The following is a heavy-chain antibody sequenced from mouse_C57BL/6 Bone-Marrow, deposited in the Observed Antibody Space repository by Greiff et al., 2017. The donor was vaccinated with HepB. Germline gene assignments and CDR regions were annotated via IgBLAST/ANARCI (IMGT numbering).Heavy chain of an antibody. CDR1: GYTFTDYE. Sequence: QVQLQQSGAELVRPGASVTLSCKASGYTFTDYEMHWVKQTPVHGLEWIGAIDPETGGTAYNQKFKGKAILTADKSSSTAYMELRSLTSEDSAAYYCTRGGLLRLTGSYYFDYWGQGTTLTVSS. CDR2: IDPETGGT. CDR3: TRGGLLRLTGSYYFDY. J-gene: IGHJ2*01. V-gene: IGHV1-15*01. D-gene: IGHD1-2*01.